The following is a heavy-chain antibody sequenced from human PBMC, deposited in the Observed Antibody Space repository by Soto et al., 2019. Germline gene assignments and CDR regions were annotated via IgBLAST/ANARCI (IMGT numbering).Heavy chain of an antibody. V-gene: IGHV4-59*01. CDR2: IYYSGST. Sequence: QVQLQESGPGLVKPSETLSLTCTVSGGSISSYYWSWIRQPPGKGLEWIGYIYYSGSTNYNPSLKSRVTIXXDXSXXQFSLKLSSVTAADTAVYYCARDRGITFGVDGMDVWGQGTTVTVSS. J-gene: IGHJ6*02. CDR3: ARDRGITFGVDGMDV. D-gene: IGHD3-16*01. CDR1: GGSISSYY.